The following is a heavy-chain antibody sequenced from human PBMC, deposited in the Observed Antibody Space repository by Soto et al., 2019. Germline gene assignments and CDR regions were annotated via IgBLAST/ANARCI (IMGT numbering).Heavy chain of an antibody. Sequence: PSETLSLTCTVSGGSISSGDYYWSWIRQPPGKGLEWIGYIYYSGSTYYNPSLKSRVTISVDTSKNQFSLKLSSVTAADTAVYYCARVTIFGVVIMSIDYWGQGTLVTVS. D-gene: IGHD3-3*01. J-gene: IGHJ4*02. CDR1: GGSISSGDYY. CDR3: ARVTIFGVVIMSIDY. V-gene: IGHV4-30-4*01. CDR2: IYYSGST.